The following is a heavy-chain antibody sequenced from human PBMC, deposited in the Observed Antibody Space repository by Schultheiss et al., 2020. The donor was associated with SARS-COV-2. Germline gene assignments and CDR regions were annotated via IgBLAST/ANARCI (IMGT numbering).Heavy chain of an antibody. D-gene: IGHD6-6*01. V-gene: IGHV3-7*03. CDR2: IKQDGSEK. Sequence: GESLKISCAASGFTFSSYWMSWVRQAPGKGLEWVANIKQDGSEKYYVDSVKGRFTISRDNAKNSLYLQMNSLRAEDTAVYYCARGQLAAPAQKTLYYYYYGMDVWGQGTTVTVSS. CDR1: GFTFSSYW. J-gene: IGHJ6*02. CDR3: ARGQLAAPAQKTLYYYYYGMDV.